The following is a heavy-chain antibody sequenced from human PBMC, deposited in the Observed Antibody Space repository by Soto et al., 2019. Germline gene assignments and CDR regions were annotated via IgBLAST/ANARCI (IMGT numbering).Heavy chain of an antibody. CDR1: GFIFSDYG. CDR3: AKIPCRQYYSNTPTACGE. V-gene: IGHV3-30*18. J-gene: IGHJ3*01. CDR2: VSYHGSDK. Sequence: QVQLVESGGGVVQPGRSLRLSCVVSGFIFSDYGMHWVRQAPGKGLEWVAAVSYHGSDKYYADSVKGRFTVSRDNSDNTLYLQMSSLSAEDTAMYYCAKIPCRQYYSNTPTACGEWGQGTMVTVSP. D-gene: IGHD2-2*01.